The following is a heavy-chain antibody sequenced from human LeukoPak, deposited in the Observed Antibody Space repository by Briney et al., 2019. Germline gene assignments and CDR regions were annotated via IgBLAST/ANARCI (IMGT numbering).Heavy chain of an antibody. Sequence: GGSLRLSCAASGFTVSSNYMSWVRQAPGKGLEWVSVIYSGGSTYYADSVKGGFTISRDNSKNTLYLQMNSLRAEDTAVYYCARDALRSTNLRFDPWGQGTLVTVSS. CDR2: IYSGGST. J-gene: IGHJ5*02. D-gene: IGHD5-12*01. CDR1: GFTVSSNY. CDR3: ARDALRSTNLRFDP. V-gene: IGHV3-66*01.